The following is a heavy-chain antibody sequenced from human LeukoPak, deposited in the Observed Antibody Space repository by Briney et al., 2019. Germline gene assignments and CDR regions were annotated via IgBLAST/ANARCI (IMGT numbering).Heavy chain of an antibody. J-gene: IGHJ4*02. V-gene: IGHV4-39*07. CDR3: ARGSAYLAFFDY. D-gene: IGHD3-16*01. CDR1: GGSIGSSSYY. CDR2: IYYSGST. Sequence: SETLSLTCTVSGGSIGSSSYYWGWIRQPPGKGLEWIGSIYYSGSTYYNPSLKSRVTISVDTSKNQFSLKLSSVTAADTAVYYCARGSAYLAFFDYWGQGTLVTVSS.